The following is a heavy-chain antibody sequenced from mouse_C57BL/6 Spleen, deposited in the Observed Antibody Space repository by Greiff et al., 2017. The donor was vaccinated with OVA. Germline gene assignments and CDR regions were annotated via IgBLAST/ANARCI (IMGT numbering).Heavy chain of an antibody. D-gene: IGHD1-1*01. Sequence: VKLQQPGAELVMPGASVKLSCKASGYTFTSYWMHWVKQRPGQGLEWIGEIDPSDSYTNYNQKFKGKSTLTVDKSSSTAYMQLSSLTSEDSAVYYCAIITTVVATRDYWGQGTTLTVSS. J-gene: IGHJ2*01. CDR3: AIITTVVATRDY. V-gene: IGHV1-69*01. CDR2: IDPSDSYT. CDR1: GYTFTSYW.